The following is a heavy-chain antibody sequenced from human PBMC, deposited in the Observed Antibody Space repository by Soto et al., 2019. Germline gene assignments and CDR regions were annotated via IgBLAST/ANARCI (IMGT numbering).Heavy chain of an antibody. J-gene: IGHJ4*02. Sequence: GGSLRLSCAASGFTFSSYWMSWVRQAPGKGLEWVGNINQDESQQYYLDSVKGRFTISRDNSENTLYLQMNSLRAEDAAVYYCAKDTYYHDSTGYYVFDYWGQGTLVTVSS. CDR2: INQDESQQ. D-gene: IGHD3-22*01. CDR1: GFTFSSYW. V-gene: IGHV3-7*01. CDR3: AKDTYYHDSTGYYVFDY.